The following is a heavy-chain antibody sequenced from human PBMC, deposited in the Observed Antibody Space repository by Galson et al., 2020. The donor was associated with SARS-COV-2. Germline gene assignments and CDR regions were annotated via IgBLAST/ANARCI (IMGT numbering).Heavy chain of an antibody. CDR1: GFTFSTYT. CDR3: ARVGGTAILGYNWFDR. V-gene: IGHV3-21*01. D-gene: IGHD3-16*01. CDR2: ITASTSYI. Sequence: GESLQISCAASGFTFSTYTMNWVRQAPGKGLEWVSSITASTSYIYYADSVKGRFTISRDNAKNSLYLQMNSLRAEDTAVYYCARVGGTAILGYNWFDRWGQGSLFTVSS. J-gene: IGHJ5*02.